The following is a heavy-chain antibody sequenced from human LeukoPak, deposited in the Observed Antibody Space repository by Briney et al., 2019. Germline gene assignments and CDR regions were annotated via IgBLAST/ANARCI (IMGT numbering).Heavy chain of an antibody. J-gene: IGHJ4*02. D-gene: IGHD5-12*01. Sequence: GGSLRLSCAASGFTFSDHYMAWVRQAPGKGLEWVSYISSSGSTIYYADSVKGRFTISRDNAKNSLYLQMNSLRAEDTAVYYCARTVATLRIDYWGQGTLVTVSS. CDR2: ISSSGSTI. V-gene: IGHV3-11*01. CDR1: GFTFSDHY. CDR3: ARTVATLRIDY.